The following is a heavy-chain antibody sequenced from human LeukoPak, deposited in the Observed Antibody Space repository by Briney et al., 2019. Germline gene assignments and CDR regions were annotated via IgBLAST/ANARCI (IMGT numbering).Heavy chain of an antibody. J-gene: IGHJ4*02. Sequence: GGSLRLSCAASGFTFSSYAMHWVRQAPGKGLEWVAVISYDGSNKYYADSVKGRFTISRDNSKNTLYLQMNSLRAEDTAVYYCARDDDSSGYPFDYWGRGTLVTVSS. CDR1: GFTFSSYA. CDR3: ARDDDSSGYPFDY. V-gene: IGHV3-30-3*01. CDR2: ISYDGSNK. D-gene: IGHD3-22*01.